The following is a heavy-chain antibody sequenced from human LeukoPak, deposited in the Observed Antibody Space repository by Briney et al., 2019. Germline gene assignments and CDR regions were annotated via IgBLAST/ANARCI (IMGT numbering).Heavy chain of an antibody. CDR2: IYYSGTT. J-gene: IGHJ4*02. CDR3: ARLDLNPEEYSSSSGDY. V-gene: IGHV4-59*01. D-gene: IGHD6-6*01. CDR1: GGSISSYY. Sequence: KTSETLSLTCTVSGGSISSYYWSWIRQPPGKGLEWIGYIYYSGTTNYNPSLKSRVTISVDTSKNQFSLKLSSVTAADTAVYYCARLDLNPEEYSSSSGDYWGQGTLVTVSS.